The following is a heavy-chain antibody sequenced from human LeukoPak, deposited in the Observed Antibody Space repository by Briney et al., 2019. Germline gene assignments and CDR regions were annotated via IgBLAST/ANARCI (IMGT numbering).Heavy chain of an antibody. Sequence: ASVKVSCKASGDTFTSYGISWVRQAPGQGLEWMGWISAYNGNTNYAQKFQGRVTMTTDTSTSTAYMELRSLRSDDTAVYYCARDSYYDSSGPWHYYMDVWGKGTTVTVSS. D-gene: IGHD3-22*01. CDR1: GDTFTSYG. CDR2: ISAYNGNT. CDR3: ARDSYYDSSGPWHYYMDV. V-gene: IGHV1-18*01. J-gene: IGHJ6*03.